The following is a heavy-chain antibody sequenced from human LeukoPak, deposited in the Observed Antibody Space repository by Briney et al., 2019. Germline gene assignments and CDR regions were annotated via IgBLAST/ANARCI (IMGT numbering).Heavy chain of an antibody. CDR1: GDSISTDYC. CDR2: IYNSGNT. Sequence: SETLSLTCSVSGDSISTDYCWTWIRQPPGKVPEWIGTIYNSGNTYYTPSLASRVTISMDTSKNQFSLKMTSVTAADTAVYYCARGKDAYKVGNYWGQGALVTV. J-gene: IGHJ4*02. CDR3: ARGKDAYKVGNY. V-gene: IGHV4-38-2*02. D-gene: IGHD5-24*01.